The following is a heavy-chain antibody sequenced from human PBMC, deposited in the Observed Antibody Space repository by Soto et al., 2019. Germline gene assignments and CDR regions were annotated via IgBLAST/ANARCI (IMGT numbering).Heavy chain of an antibody. CDR1: GCTFSSYA. J-gene: IGHJ4*02. CDR2: IIPIFGTA. Sequence: ASVKVSCKASGCTFSSYAISWVRQAPGQGLEWMGGIIPIFGTANYAQKFQGRVTITADESTSTAYMELSSLRSEDTAVYYCARTHSYGNKVPFEYWGQRTLVIVS. V-gene: IGHV1-69*13. CDR3: ARTHSYGNKVPFEY. D-gene: IGHD5-18*01.